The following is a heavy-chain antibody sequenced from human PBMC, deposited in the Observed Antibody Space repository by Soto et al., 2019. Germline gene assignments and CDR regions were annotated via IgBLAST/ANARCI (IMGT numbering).Heavy chain of an antibody. CDR2: IYYSGST. J-gene: IGHJ6*02. D-gene: IGHD3-3*01. CDR1: GGSISSYY. CDR3: ARGPHLPSYDFWSGYYPERSYYYYYGMDV. Sequence: SETLSLTCTASGGSISSYYWSWIRQPPGKGLEWIGYIYYSGSTNYNPSLKSRVTISVDTSKNQFSLKLSSVTAADTAVYYCARGPHLPSYDFWSGYYPERSYYYYYGMDVWGQGTTVTVSS. V-gene: IGHV4-59*01.